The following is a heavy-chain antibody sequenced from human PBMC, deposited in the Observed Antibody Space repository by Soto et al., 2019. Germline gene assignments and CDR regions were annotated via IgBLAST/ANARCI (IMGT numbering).Heavy chain of an antibody. D-gene: IGHD2-21*02. Sequence: QVQLQESGPGLVKPSETLSLTCTVSGGSISSNYWSWIRQPPGKGLEWIGYIYYSGSTNYNPSLKSRVTISVDTSKNQFSLKRSSVTAADTAVYYCARASTVVTHSGSYNWFDPWGQGTLVTVSS. CDR1: GGSISSNY. V-gene: IGHV4-59*01. CDR2: IYYSGST. CDR3: ARASTVVTHSGSYNWFDP. J-gene: IGHJ5*02.